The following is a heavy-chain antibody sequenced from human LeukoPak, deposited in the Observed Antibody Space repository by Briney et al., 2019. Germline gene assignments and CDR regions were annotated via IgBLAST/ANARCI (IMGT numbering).Heavy chain of an antibody. CDR1: GFTFSSYG. V-gene: IGHV3-30*18. CDR3: AKEGFGNYYSAYFDY. J-gene: IGHJ4*02. D-gene: IGHD1-26*01. CDR2: ISYEGSTS. Sequence: GGTLRLSCAASGFTFSSYGMGWVRQAPGKGLEWVAVISYEGSTSYYADSVKGRFTISRDNSKNTLYLQMNGLRAEDTAVYYCAKEGFGNYYSAYFDYWGQGTLVTVSP.